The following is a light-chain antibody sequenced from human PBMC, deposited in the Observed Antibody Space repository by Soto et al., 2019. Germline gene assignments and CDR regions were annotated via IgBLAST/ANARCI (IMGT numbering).Light chain of an antibody. CDR2: GAS. CDR1: QSVSSN. J-gene: IGKJ1*01. V-gene: IGKV3-15*01. Sequence: EIGPTQSPTTVSVSNGHRATLSCRASQSVSSNLAWYQQKPGQAPRLLIYGASTRATGIPARFSGSGSGTEFTLTISSLQSEDFAVYYCQQYNKWPRTVGQGTKVDI. CDR3: QQYNKWPRT.